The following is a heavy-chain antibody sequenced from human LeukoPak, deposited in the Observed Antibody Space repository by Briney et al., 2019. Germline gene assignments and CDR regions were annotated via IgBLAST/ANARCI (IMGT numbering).Heavy chain of an antibody. Sequence: ASVKVPCKASGYTFTGYYMHWVRQAPGQGLEWMGRINPNSGGTNYAQKFQGRVTMTRDTSISTAYMELSRLRSDDTAVYYCARAVDTAMVRGDYWGQGTLVTVSS. CDR3: ARAVDTAMVRGDY. J-gene: IGHJ4*02. D-gene: IGHD5-18*01. CDR2: INPNSGGT. V-gene: IGHV1-2*06. CDR1: GYTFTGYY.